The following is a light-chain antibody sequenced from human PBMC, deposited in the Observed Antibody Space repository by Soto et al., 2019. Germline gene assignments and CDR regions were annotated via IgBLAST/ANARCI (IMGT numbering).Light chain of an antibody. CDR3: QQYYNWPRT. Sequence: EIVMTQSPATLSVSPGERATLSCRASQSVSDNLEWYQQKPGKAPRLLIYDTSTRATGIPARFSGSGSGTEVTLTISSLQSEDFAVYYCQQYYNWPRTFGQGTKVDIK. CDR1: QSVSDN. J-gene: IGKJ1*01. V-gene: IGKV3-15*01. CDR2: DTS.